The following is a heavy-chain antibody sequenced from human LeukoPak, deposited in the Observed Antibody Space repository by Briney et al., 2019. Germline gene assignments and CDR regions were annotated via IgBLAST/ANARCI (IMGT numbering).Heavy chain of an antibody. V-gene: IGHV3-11*01. J-gene: IGHJ6*02. CDR3: AREAWGMGV. CDR2: ISNSGTTI. CDR1: GFTFSDYY. Sequence: GGSLRLSCAASGFTFSDYYMRWIRQAPGKGLEWVAYISNSGTTIFYPDSVKGRFTISRDNAKNSLYLQMNSLRAEDTAVYYCAREAWGMGVWGQGTTVTVSS.